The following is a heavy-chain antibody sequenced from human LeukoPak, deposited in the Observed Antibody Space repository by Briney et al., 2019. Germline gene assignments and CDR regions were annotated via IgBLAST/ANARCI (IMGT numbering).Heavy chain of an antibody. J-gene: IGHJ3*02. D-gene: IGHD3-22*01. CDR3: ASTDSSGYYGPNAFDI. V-gene: IGHV3-30*03. Sequence: GRSLRLSCAASGFTFSSYGMHWVRQAPGKGLEWVAVISYDGSNKYYADSVKGRFTISRDNSKNTLYLQMNSLRAEDTAVYYCASTDSSGYYGPNAFDIWGQGTMGTVSS. CDR1: GFTFSSYG. CDR2: ISYDGSNK.